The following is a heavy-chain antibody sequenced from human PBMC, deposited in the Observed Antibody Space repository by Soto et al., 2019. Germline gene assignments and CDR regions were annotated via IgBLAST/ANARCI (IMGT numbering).Heavy chain of an antibody. V-gene: IGHV3-30*03. D-gene: IGHD6-19*01. Sequence: GGSLRLSCAASGFTFSSYGMHWVRQAPGKGLEWVAVISYDGSNKYYADSVKGRFTISRDNSKNTLYLQMNSLRAEDTAVYYCARGNFDSAWAYYFDSWGQGTLVTVSS. CDR2: ISYDGSNK. CDR3: ARGNFDSAWAYYFDS. CDR1: GFTFSSYG. J-gene: IGHJ4*02.